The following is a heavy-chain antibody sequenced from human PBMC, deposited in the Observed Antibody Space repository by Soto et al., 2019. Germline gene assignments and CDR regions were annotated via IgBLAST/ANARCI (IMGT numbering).Heavy chain of an antibody. CDR2: ISYDGSNK. V-gene: IGHV3-30-3*01. CDR1: GFTFSIYA. Sequence: QVQLVESGGGVVQPGRSLRLSCAASGFTFSIYAMHWVRQAPGKGLEWVAVISYDGSNKYYADSVKGRFTISGDNSKNTVYLQMNSLRAEDSAVYYCAREYSDGWFDPWGQGTLVTVSS. D-gene: IGHD2-21*01. J-gene: IGHJ5*02. CDR3: AREYSDGWFDP.